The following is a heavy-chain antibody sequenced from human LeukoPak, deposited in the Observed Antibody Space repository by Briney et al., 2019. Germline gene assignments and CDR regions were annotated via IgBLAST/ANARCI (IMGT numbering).Heavy chain of an antibody. Sequence: PGGSLRLSCAASGFTFSSYAMSWVRQAPGKGLEWVSAISGSGGSTYYADSVKGRFTISRDNSKNTLYLQMNSLRAEDTAVYYCAKDPHQSSKVVAGPFDYWGQGTLVTVSS. CDR2: ISGSGGST. CDR3: AKDPHQSSKVVAGPFDY. D-gene: IGHD3-22*01. V-gene: IGHV3-23*01. J-gene: IGHJ4*02. CDR1: GFTFSSYA.